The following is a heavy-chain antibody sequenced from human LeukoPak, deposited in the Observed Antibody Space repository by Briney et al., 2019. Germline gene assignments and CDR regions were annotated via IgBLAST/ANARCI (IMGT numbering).Heavy chain of an antibody. D-gene: IGHD3-3*01. CDR2: IYYSGST. V-gene: IGHV4-30-4*08. CDR3: ARQYDFWSGVGSYFDY. Sequence: KPSQTLSLTCTVSGGSISSGDYYWSWIRQPPGKGLEWIGYIYYSGSTYYNPSLKSRVPISVDTSKNQFSLKLSPVTAADTAVYYCARQYDFWSGVGSYFDYWGQGTLVTVSS. CDR1: GGSISSGDYY. J-gene: IGHJ4*02.